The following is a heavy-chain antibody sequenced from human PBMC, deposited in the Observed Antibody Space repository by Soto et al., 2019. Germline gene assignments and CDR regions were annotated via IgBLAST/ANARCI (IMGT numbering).Heavy chain of an antibody. CDR2: IYPGESDT. J-gene: IGHJ6*02. CDR1: GYSFTSYW. V-gene: IGHV5-51*01. Sequence: GESLKISCKGSGYSFTSYWIGWVRQMPGKGLGWVGIIYPGESDTRYSPSFEGQVTISADKSISTANLQRSSLKASDTAKYYCAGPGIAVAGTGGDYYYDIDVWGQGTTVTVSS. CDR3: AGPGIAVAGTGGDYYYDIDV. D-gene: IGHD6-19*01.